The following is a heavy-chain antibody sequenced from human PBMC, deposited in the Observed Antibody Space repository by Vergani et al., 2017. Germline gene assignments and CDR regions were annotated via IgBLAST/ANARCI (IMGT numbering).Heavy chain of an antibody. V-gene: IGHV3-30*18. D-gene: IGHD2-15*01. CDR1: GFTFSSYG. CDR2: ISYDGSNK. J-gene: IGHJ4*02. Sequence: QVQLVESGGGVVQPGRSLRLSCAASGFTFSSYGMHWVCQAPGKGLEWVAVISYDGSNKYYADSVKGRFTISRDNSKNTLYLQMNSLRAEDTAVYYCAKDHPYCSGGSCYGFFGYWGQGTLVTVSS. CDR3: AKDHPYCSGGSCYGFFGY.